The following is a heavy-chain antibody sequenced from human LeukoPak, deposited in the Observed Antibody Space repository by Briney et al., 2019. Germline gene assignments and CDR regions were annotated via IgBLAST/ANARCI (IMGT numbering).Heavy chain of an antibody. Sequence: GGSLRLSCAASGFTFSSYAMSWVRQAPGKGLEWVSAISGSGGSTYYADSVKGRFTISRDNSRDTLYLQMNSLRAEDTAVYYCAKGYYDYFWGSYYFDYGGQGTLVTVSS. CDR1: GFTFSSYA. J-gene: IGHJ4*02. D-gene: IGHD3-16*01. CDR3: AKGYYDYFWGSYYFDY. V-gene: IGHV3-23*01. CDR2: ISGSGGST.